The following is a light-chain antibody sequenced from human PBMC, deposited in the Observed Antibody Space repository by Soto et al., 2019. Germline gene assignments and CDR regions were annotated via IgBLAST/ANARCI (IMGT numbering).Light chain of an antibody. V-gene: IGKV1-9*01. J-gene: IGKJ5*01. CDR1: QGISSY. CDR2: GAS. Sequence: DIQLTQSPSFLSASVGDRVTITCRASQGISSYLAWFQQKPGRAPNLLIYGASTLQSGVPSRFSGSGSGTDVTLTISNLQPEDFATYYCQQLNAYPLTFGQGTRLEMK. CDR3: QQLNAYPLT.